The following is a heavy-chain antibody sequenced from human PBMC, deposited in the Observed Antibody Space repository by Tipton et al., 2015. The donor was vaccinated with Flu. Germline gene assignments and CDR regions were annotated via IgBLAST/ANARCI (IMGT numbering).Heavy chain of an antibody. CDR2: IDSAGDT. V-gene: IGHV3-13*01. CDR1: GFTFSGYD. CDR3: ARGPLPDSNWYNGMDV. D-gene: IGHD6-13*01. J-gene: IGHJ6*02. Sequence: GSLRLSCAASGFTFSGYDMHWVRQATGEGLQWVSGIDSAGDTYYLDSVKGRFTISRDNAKNSLYLQMNSLRAGDTAVYFCARGPLPDSNWYNGMDVWGQGTTVTVSS.